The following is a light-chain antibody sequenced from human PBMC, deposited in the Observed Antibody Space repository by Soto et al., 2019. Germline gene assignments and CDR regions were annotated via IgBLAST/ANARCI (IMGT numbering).Light chain of an antibody. CDR3: AAWDDSLNGVE. Sequence: QSVLTQPPSASGTPGQRVTISCSGSSSNIGSSTVNWYQHLPGTAPKLLIYSNNARSSGVPDRFSGSKSGTAASLAISGLQDEDEADYYCAAWDDSLNGVEFGGGTKLTVL. CDR2: SNN. J-gene: IGLJ2*01. V-gene: IGLV1-44*01. CDR1: SSNIGSST.